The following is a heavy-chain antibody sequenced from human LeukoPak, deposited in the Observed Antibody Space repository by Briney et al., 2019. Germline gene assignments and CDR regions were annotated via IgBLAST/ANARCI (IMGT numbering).Heavy chain of an antibody. V-gene: IGHV3-30-3*01. CDR3: ARDGVVVAATDMFDY. J-gene: IGHJ4*02. Sequence: PGGSLRLSCAASGFTFSSYAMHWVRQAPGKGLEWVAVISYDGSNKYYADSVKGRFTISRDNSKNTLYLQMNSLRAEDTAVYYCARDGVVVAATDMFDYWGQGTLVTVSS. CDR2: ISYDGSNK. D-gene: IGHD2-15*01. CDR1: GFTFSSYA.